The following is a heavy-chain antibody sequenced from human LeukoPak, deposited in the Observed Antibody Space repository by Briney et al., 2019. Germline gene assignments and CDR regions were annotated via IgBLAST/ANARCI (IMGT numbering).Heavy chain of an antibody. J-gene: IGHJ3*02. V-gene: IGHV4-59*01. CDR1: GGSISSYY. Sequence: SETLSLTCTVSGGSISSYYWSWIRQPPGKGLEWIGYIYYSGSTNYNPSLKSRVTISVDTSKNQFSLKLSSVAAADTAVYYCARVRILGRGAFDIWAQGTMVTVSS. CDR3: ARVRILGRGAFDI. CDR2: IYYSGST. D-gene: IGHD1-14*01.